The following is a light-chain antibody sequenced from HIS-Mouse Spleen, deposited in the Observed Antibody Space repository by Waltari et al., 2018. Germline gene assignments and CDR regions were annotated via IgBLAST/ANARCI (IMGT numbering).Light chain of an antibody. Sequence: DIQMTQSPSSLSASVGDRVTITCQASQDISNYLNWYQQKPGKAPKLLIYDASNLETGVPSRFSGSGSGKDFNFTISSLQPEDIATYYCQQYDNLHRLTFGPGTKVDIK. V-gene: IGKV1-33*01. CDR1: QDISNY. J-gene: IGKJ3*01. CDR2: DAS. CDR3: QQYDNLHRLT.